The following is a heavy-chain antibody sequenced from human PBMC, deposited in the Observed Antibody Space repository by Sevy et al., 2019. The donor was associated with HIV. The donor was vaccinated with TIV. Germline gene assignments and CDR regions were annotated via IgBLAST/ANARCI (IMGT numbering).Heavy chain of an antibody. CDR1: GFTFTYAW. CDR2: IKSKSDGGTT. J-gene: IGHJ6*02. V-gene: IGHV3-15*01. D-gene: IGHD2-8*02. Sequence: GGSLRLSCAASGFTFTYAWMTWVRQAPGKGLEWVGRIKSKSDGGTTDYAGPVKGRFIIARDDSKNTLYLQMNSLKTEDTAVDYCSTDPIILLLVTDGMDVWGQGTTVTVSS. CDR3: STDPIILLLVTDGMDV.